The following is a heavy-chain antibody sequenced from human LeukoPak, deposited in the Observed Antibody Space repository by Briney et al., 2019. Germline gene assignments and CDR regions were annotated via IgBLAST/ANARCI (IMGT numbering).Heavy chain of an antibody. D-gene: IGHD3-10*01. Sequence: SGGSLRLSCAASGFTFSNYWMSWVRQAPGKGLEWVSAISGSGGSTYYADSVKGRFTISRDNSKNTLYLQMNSLRAEDTAVYYCANSGVSYFDYWGQGTLVTVSS. CDR1: GFTFSNYW. J-gene: IGHJ4*02. V-gene: IGHV3-23*01. CDR3: ANSGVSYFDY. CDR2: ISGSGGST.